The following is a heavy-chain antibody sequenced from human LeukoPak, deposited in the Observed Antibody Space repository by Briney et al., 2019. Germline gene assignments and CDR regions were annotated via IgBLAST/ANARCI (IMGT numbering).Heavy chain of an antibody. CDR1: GFIFSSYS. Sequence: GGSLRLSCAASGFIFSSYSMSWVRQAPGKGLEWVSVITGSGGNTYYADSVEGRFTISKDNSKNTVYLQMSSLRVDDTAVYYCAKAASSSWPSYYYGMDVWGQGTMVTVSS. J-gene: IGHJ6*02. CDR2: ITGSGGNT. V-gene: IGHV3-23*01. D-gene: IGHD6-13*01. CDR3: AKAASSSWPSYYYGMDV.